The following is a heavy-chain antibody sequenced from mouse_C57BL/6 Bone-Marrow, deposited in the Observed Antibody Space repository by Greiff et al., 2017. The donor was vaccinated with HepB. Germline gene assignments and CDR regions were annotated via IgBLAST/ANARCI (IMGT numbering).Heavy chain of an antibody. Sequence: DVKLQESGPGLVKPSQSLSLTCSVTGYSITSGYYWNWIRQFPGNKLEWMGYISYDGSNNYNPSLKNRISITRDTSKNQFFLKLNSVTTEDTATYYCAREGGDRYYAMDYWGQGTSVTVSS. CDR3: AREGGDRYYAMDY. CDR2: ISYDGSN. V-gene: IGHV3-6*01. CDR1: GYSITSGYY. J-gene: IGHJ4*01. D-gene: IGHD3-3*01.